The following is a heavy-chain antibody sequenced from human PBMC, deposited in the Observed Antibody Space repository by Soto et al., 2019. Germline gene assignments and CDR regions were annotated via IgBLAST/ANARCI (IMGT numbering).Heavy chain of an antibody. V-gene: IGHV5-51*01. CDR2: VNPADSEA. CDR3: APYYNYWNT. J-gene: IGHJ4*02. CDR1: GFTFSTSA. Sequence: EVQVVQSGAVVKKPGESLKISCKTSGFTFSTSAIGWVRQMPGKGLELMGIVNPADSEATYSPSLPGQVTFSADQSISTAYLHWSSLTASDTAIYYCAPYYNYWNTWGQGTLVTISS. D-gene: IGHD3-3*01.